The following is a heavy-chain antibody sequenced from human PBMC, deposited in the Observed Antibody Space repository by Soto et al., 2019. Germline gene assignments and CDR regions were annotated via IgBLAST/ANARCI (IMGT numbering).Heavy chain of an antibody. CDR1: GGSFSGYY. Sequence: SETLSLTCAVYGGSFSGYYWSWIRQPPGKGLEWIGEINHSGSTNYNPSLKSQVTISVDTSKNQFSLKLSSVTAADTAVYYCARGSTYGSGSYSDYWGQGTLVTVSS. D-gene: IGHD3-10*01. J-gene: IGHJ4*02. CDR2: INHSGST. V-gene: IGHV4-34*01. CDR3: ARGSTYGSGSYSDY.